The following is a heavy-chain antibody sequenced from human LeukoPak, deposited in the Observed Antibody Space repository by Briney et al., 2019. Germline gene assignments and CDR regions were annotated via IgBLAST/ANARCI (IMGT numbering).Heavy chain of an antibody. CDR2: IYYSGST. CDR3: AKHGGYSYGYGFDY. CDR1: GGSISSYY. V-gene: IGHV4-59*01. Sequence: SETLSLTCTVSGGSISSYYWSWIRQPPGKGLEWIGYIYYSGSTNYNPSLKSRVTISVDTSKNQFSLKLSSVTAADTAVYYCAKHGGYSYGYGFDYWGQGTLSPSPQ. D-gene: IGHD5-18*01. J-gene: IGHJ4*02.